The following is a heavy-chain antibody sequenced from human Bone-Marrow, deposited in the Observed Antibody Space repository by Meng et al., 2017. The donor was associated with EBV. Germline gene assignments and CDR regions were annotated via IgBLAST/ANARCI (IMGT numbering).Heavy chain of an antibody. Sequence: EGRLEGAGCGSVPPGGSLSLACAVAVFTFSSYWMQWCRQGPGEGLVWIYRINYEGSSTNYADSVKSRFTISRDKAKNKLYLQMNTVRAEDTAVYFCARVTSDGDFDYWGQGVLVTVSS. V-gene: IGHV3-74*01. CDR1: VFTFSSYW. CDR3: ARVTSDGDFDY. D-gene: IGHD3-10*01. J-gene: IGHJ4*02. CDR2: INYEGSST.